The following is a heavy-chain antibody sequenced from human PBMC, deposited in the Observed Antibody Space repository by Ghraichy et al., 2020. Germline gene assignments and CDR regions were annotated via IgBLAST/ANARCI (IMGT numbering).Heavy chain of an antibody. CDR2: ISSSSSYI. Sequence: GGSLRLSCAASGFTFSSYSMNWVRQAPGKGLEWVSSISSSSSYIYYADSVKGRFTISRDNAKNSLYLQMNSLRAEDTAVYYCARDQGYDFWSGYYEDYYLGYWGQGTLVTVSS. CDR1: GFTFSSYS. CDR3: ARDQGYDFWSGYYEDYYLGY. D-gene: IGHD3-3*01. J-gene: IGHJ4*02. V-gene: IGHV3-21*01.